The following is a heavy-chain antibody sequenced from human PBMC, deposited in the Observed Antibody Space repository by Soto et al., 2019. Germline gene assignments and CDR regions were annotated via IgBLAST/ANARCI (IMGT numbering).Heavy chain of an antibody. V-gene: IGHV4-59*08. CDR1: GGSISSYY. J-gene: IGHJ4*02. CDR2: IYYTGST. CDR3: ARVYDSLVHVDY. Sequence: QVQLQESGPGLVKPSETLSLTCTVSGGSISSYYWSWIRQPPGKGLQWIGYIYYTGSTSYNPSLKSRVTMSLDTSKNQFSLKLRSVTAADTVVYYCARVYDSLVHVDYWGQGTLVTVSS. D-gene: IGHD3-9*01.